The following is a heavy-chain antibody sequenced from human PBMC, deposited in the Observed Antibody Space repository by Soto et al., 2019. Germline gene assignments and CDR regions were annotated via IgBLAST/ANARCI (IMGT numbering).Heavy chain of an antibody. J-gene: IGHJ5*02. D-gene: IGHD6-6*01. CDR1: GGTFSSYA. Sequence: QVQLVQSGAEVKKPGSSVKVSCKASGGTFSSYAISWVRQAPGQGLEWMGGIIPIFGTANYAQKFQGRVTITADESTSTADMELSSLRSEDTAVYYCANTNSIAARVGWFDPWGQGTLVTVSS. V-gene: IGHV1-69*12. CDR3: ANTNSIAARVGWFDP. CDR2: IIPIFGTA.